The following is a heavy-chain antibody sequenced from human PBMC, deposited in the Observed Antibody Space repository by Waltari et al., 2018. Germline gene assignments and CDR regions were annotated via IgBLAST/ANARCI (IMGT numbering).Heavy chain of an antibody. CDR3: ARAGMVRGVMRWFDP. CDR2: IIPIFGTA. Sequence: QVQLVQSGAEVKKPGSSVTVSCKASGGTFSSYAIRWVRPAPGQGLEGMGGIIPIFGTANYAQKFQGRVTITADESTSTAYMELSSLRSEDTAVYYCARAGMVRGVMRWFDPWGQGTLVTVSS. D-gene: IGHD3-10*01. J-gene: IGHJ5*02. V-gene: IGHV1-69*01. CDR1: GGTFSSYA.